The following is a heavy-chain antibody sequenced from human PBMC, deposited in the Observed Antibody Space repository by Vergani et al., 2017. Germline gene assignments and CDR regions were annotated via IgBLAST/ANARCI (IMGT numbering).Heavy chain of an antibody. D-gene: IGHD2-2*02. Sequence: EVQLLESGGGLVQPGGSLRLSCAASGFTFSSYAMSWVRQAPGKGLEWVSAISGGGGSTYYADSVKGRFTISRDNSKNTLYLQMNSLRAEDTAVYYCAKVPLGYCSSTSCYIFDYWGQGTLVTVSS. J-gene: IGHJ4*02. CDR1: GFTFSSYA. CDR2: ISGGGGST. CDR3: AKVPLGYCSSTSCYIFDY. V-gene: IGHV3-23*01.